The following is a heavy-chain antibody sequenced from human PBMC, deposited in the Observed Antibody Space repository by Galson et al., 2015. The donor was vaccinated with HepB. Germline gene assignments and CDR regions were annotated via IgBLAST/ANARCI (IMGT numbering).Heavy chain of an antibody. D-gene: IGHD2-2*01. Sequence: SLRLSCAASGFTFSSYSMHWVRQAPGKGLEWVSSISRTGNFTSYADSVKGRFTFSRNKAKNTLYLIMNSLRAEDTAVYCCAREGYCSTTSCYQDAFDIWGQGTMVTVSS. CDR3: AREGYCSTTSCYQDAFDI. CDR2: ISRTGNFT. J-gene: IGHJ3*02. CDR1: GFTFSSYS. V-gene: IGHV3-21*01.